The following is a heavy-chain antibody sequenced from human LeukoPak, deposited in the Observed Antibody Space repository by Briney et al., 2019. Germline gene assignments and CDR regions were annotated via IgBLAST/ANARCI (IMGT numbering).Heavy chain of an antibody. Sequence: PSGTLSLTCAVYGGSFSGYYWSWIRQPPGKGLEWVANIKQDGSEKYYVDSVKGRFTISRDNAKNSLYLQMNSLRAEDTAVYYCARDTYYYDSSGYVFDYWGQGTLVTVSS. D-gene: IGHD3-22*01. V-gene: IGHV3-7*03. J-gene: IGHJ4*02. CDR3: ARDTYYYDSSGYVFDY. CDR2: IKQDGSEK. CDR1: GGSFSGYY.